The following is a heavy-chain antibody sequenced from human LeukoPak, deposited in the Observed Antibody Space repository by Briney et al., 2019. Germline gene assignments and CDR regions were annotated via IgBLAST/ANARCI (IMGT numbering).Heavy chain of an antibody. CDR1: GFTVSSNY. CDR3: ARTSADYGEVLFDY. Sequence: GGSLRLSCAASGFTVSSNYMSWGRQAPGKGLEWVSVIYSGGSTYYADSVKGRFTISRDNSKNTLYLQMNSPRAEDTAVYYCARTSADYGEVLFDYWGQGTLVTVSS. V-gene: IGHV3-53*01. J-gene: IGHJ4*02. D-gene: IGHD4-17*01. CDR2: IYSGGST.